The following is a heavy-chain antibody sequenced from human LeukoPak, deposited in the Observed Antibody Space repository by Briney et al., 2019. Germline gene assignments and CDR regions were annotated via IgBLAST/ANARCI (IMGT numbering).Heavy chain of an antibody. CDR2: IYFTGNYI. CDR1: GFTFSRYS. Sequence: GGSLRLSCVTSGFTFSRYSMRWVRQAPGKGLEWVSSIYFTGNYISYADSVKGRFTISRDNAKNSLYLQVNSLRAEDTAVYYCAREFNTVGNFDYWGQGTLVTVSS. CDR3: AREFNTVGNFDY. V-gene: IGHV3-21*01. D-gene: IGHD3-10*01. J-gene: IGHJ4*02.